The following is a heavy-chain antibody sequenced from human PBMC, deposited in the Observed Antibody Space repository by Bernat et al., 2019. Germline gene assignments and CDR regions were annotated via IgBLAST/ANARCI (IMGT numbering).Heavy chain of an antibody. J-gene: IGHJ4*02. V-gene: IGHV3-30-3*01. CDR2: ISSDGSNK. Sequence: QVQLVESGGGVVQPGRSLRLSCAASGFTFSSYAMHWVRQAPGKGLEWVAVISSDGSNKYYADSVKGRFTISRDNSKNTLYLQMNSLRAEDTAVYYGAREAFPDSSSWNNFDYWGQGTLVTVSS. CDR3: AREAFPDSSSWNNFDY. CDR1: GFTFSSYA. D-gene: IGHD6-13*01.